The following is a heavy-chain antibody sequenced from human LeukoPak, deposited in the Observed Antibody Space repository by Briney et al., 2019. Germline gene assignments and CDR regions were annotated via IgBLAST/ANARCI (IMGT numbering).Heavy chain of an antibody. CDR2: ISSSGSTI. V-gene: IGHV3-11*01. Sequence: GGSLRLSCAASGFTFSDYYMSRIRQAPGKGLEWVSYISSSGSTIYYADSVKGRFTISRDNAKNSLYLQMNSLRAEDTAVYYCARDNIVVVTAHDAFDIWGQGTMVTVSS. CDR3: ARDNIVVVTAHDAFDI. J-gene: IGHJ3*02. D-gene: IGHD2-21*02. CDR1: GFTFSDYY.